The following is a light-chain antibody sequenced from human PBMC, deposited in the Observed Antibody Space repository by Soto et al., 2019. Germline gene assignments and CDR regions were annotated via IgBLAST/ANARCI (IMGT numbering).Light chain of an antibody. CDR1: QSVRTK. Sequence: ETVMTQSPATLSVSPGERATLSCRASQSVRTKVAWYQQTPGQAPRLLIYGASTRATGIPARFSGRGSGTDFTLTISRLEPEDFAVYYCQQYGSSPPSSTFGQGTRLEIK. CDR2: GAS. J-gene: IGKJ5*01. CDR3: QQYGSSPPSST. V-gene: IGKV3-15*01.